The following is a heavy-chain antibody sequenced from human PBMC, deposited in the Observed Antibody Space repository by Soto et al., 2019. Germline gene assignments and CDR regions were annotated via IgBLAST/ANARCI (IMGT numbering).Heavy chain of an antibody. D-gene: IGHD3-3*01. CDR3: ARGRRFLEWLFTNWFEP. Sequence: SETLSLTCTFSVGSVSSGSYYCSWIRQPPGKGLEWIGYIYYSGSTNYNPSLKSRVTISVDTSKNQFSLKLSSVTAADTAVYYCARGRRFLEWLFTNWFEPLGQGTLVIVSS. V-gene: IGHV4-61*01. CDR1: VGSVSSGSYY. CDR2: IYYSGST. J-gene: IGHJ5*02.